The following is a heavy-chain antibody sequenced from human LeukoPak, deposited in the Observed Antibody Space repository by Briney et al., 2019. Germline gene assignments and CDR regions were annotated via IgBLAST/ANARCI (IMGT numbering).Heavy chain of an antibody. J-gene: IGHJ5*01. Sequence: GGSLRLSCVASGFIFENFAIHWVRQAPGKGLERVSIVSFDGTNNFYADSVNGRFTVSRDNSKNTVYLHMNSLRPDDTAVYFCARDRNVIGADFDSWGQGTLVTVSS. CDR3: ARDRNVIGADFDS. CDR2: VSFDGTNN. D-gene: IGHD2/OR15-2a*01. V-gene: IGHV3-30*04. CDR1: GFIFENFA.